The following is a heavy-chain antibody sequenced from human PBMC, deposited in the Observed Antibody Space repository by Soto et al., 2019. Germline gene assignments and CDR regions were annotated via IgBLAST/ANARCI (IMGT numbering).Heavy chain of an antibody. D-gene: IGHD3-22*01. J-gene: IGHJ6*02. CDR3: ARFYYDSSGYLPSPYYYYYGMDV. Sequence: LRLSCAASGFTFSSYRMSWVRQAPGKGLEWVANIKQDGSVKYYVDSVKGRFTISRDNAKNSLYLQMNSLRAEDTAVYYCARFYYDSSGYLPSPYYYYYGMDVWGQGTTVPVSS. CDR2: IKQDGSVK. V-gene: IGHV3-7*04. CDR1: GFTFSSYR.